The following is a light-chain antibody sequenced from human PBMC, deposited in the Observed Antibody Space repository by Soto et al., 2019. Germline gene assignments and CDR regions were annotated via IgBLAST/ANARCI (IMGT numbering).Light chain of an antibody. CDR2: EVG. V-gene: IGLV2-11*01. J-gene: IGLJ1*01. CDR3: CSYAGNTYV. Sequence: QSVLTQPRSVSGSPGQSVTISCTGTNRDVGGYNSVSWYQQHPGKAPRLMIYEVGRGPSGVPDRFFGSKSGNTASLTISGLQAEDEADYYCCSYAGNTYVFGTGTKLTVL. CDR1: NRDVGGYNS.